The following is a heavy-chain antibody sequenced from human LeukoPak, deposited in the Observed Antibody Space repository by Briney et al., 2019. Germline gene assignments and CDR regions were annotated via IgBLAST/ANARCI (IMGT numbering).Heavy chain of an antibody. J-gene: IGHJ4*02. D-gene: IGHD6-19*01. Sequence: GGSLRLSCAASGFTFDDYAMHWVRQAPGKGLEWVSGISWNSGSIGHADSVKGRFTISRDNAKNSLYLQMNSLRAEDTALYYCAKGASSGWWGDTDFDYWGQGTLVTVSS. CDR3: AKGASSGWWGDTDFDY. CDR1: GFTFDDYA. V-gene: IGHV3-9*01. CDR2: ISWNSGSI.